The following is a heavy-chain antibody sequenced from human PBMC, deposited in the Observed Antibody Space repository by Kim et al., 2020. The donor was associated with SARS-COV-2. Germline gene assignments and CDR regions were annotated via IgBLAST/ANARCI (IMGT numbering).Heavy chain of an antibody. J-gene: IGHJ4*02. CDR1: GYTFTRYA. V-gene: IGHV1-3*04. CDR2: INTGNGKT. Sequence: ASVKVSCKPSGYTFTRYALHWVRQAPGQRLEWMGWINTGNGKTKYSENFQGRITITRDTSASTAYMELSSLRSEDTAVYYCARDEDYWGQGTLVTFSS. CDR3: ARDEDY.